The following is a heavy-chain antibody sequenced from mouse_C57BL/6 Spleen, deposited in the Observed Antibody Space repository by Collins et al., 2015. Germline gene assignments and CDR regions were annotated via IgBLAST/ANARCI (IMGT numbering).Heavy chain of an antibody. D-gene: IGHD1-1*01. V-gene: IGHV9-1*02. J-gene: IGHJ3*01. CDR1: GYTFTNYG. CDR2: INTYTGEP. CDR3: ARDYGSSPFAY. Sequence: QIQLVQSGPELKKPGETVKISCKASGYTFTNYGMNWVKRAPGKGLKWMGWINTYTGEPTYADDFKGRFAFSLETSASTAYLQINNLKNEDMATYFCARDYGSSPFAYWGQGTLVTVSA.